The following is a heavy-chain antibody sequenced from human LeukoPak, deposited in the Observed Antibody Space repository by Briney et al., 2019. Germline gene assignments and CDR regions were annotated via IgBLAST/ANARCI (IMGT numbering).Heavy chain of an antibody. CDR3: ARAGNYYDTTAYYFDY. V-gene: IGHV4-34*01. CDR2: INHSGST. J-gene: IGHJ4*02. Sequence: SETLSLTCAVYGGSFSGYYWSWIRQPPGKGLQWIGEINHSGSTNYNPSLKSRVTISVDTSKNHFSLKLSSVTAADTAVYYCARAGNYYDTTAYYFDYWGQGTLVTVSS. CDR1: GGSFSGYY. D-gene: IGHD3-22*01.